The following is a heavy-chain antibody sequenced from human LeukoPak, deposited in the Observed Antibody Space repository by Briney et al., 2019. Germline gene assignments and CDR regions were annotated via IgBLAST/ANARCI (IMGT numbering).Heavy chain of an antibody. CDR1: GFTFSSYS. J-gene: IGHJ4*02. CDR2: ISSSSSYI. V-gene: IGHV3-21*01. D-gene: IGHD6-19*01. CDR3: ASGEWDSSGWKKSYYFDY. Sequence: GGSLRLSCAASGFTFSSYSMNWVRQAPGKGLEWVSSISSSSSYIYYADSVKGRFTISRDNAKNSLYLQMNSLRAEDTAVYYCASGEWDSSGWKKSYYFDYWGQGTLVTVSS.